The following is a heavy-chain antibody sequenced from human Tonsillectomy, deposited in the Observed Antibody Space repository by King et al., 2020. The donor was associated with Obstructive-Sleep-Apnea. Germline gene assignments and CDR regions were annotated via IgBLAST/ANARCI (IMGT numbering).Heavy chain of an antibody. V-gene: IGHV3-30*02. CDR3: AKGGVRGSGWTFDY. Sequence: QLVESGGGVVQPGRSLRLSCAASGFTFSSYGMHWVRQAPGKGLEWVAFIRYDGSNKYYADSVKGRFTISRDNSKNTLYLQMNSLRAEDTAVYYCAKGGVRGSGWTFDYWGQGTLVTVSS. CDR1: GFTFSSYG. CDR2: IRYDGSNK. D-gene: IGHD6-19*01. J-gene: IGHJ4*02.